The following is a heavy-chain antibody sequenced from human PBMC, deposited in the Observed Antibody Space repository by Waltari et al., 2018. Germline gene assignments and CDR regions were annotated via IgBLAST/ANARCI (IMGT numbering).Heavy chain of an antibody. CDR2: IYYSGRT. Sequence: QLQLQESGPGLVKPSETLSLTCTVSGGSISSSSYYWGWIRQPPGKGLEWIGSIYYSGRTYYNPSLKSRVTISVDTSKYQFSLKLSSVTAADTAVYYCARAYYYGSGSYPDYWGQGTLVTVSS. D-gene: IGHD3-10*01. V-gene: IGHV4-39*07. CDR1: GGSISSSSYY. CDR3: ARAYYYGSGSYPDY. J-gene: IGHJ4*02.